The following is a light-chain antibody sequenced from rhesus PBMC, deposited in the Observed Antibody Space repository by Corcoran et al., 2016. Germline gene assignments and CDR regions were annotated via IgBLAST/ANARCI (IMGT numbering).Light chain of an antibody. J-gene: IGKJ4*01. CDR2: YAN. CDR3: QQCNSNPLT. CDR1: QGSSSY. Sequence: DIQMSQSPSSLSASVGDRVTITCRASQGSSSYLNWYQQKPGKAPKLLIYYANSLASGVPSRFSGNGSWTDFTLTISSLQPEDFSTYYCQQCNSNPLTFGGGTKVEIK. V-gene: IGKV1-32*02.